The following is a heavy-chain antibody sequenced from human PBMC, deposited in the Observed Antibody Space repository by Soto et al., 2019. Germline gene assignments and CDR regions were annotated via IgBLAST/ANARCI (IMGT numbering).Heavy chain of an antibody. Sequence: SETLSLTCAVYGGSFSGYYWDWVRQPPGKGLEWIGSVYYSGSTYYNPSLESRVTISVDKSKNQFSLKLMSLSAADTAVYYCGRLEGLATISYYFDYWGQGALVTVSS. CDR3: GRLEGLATISYYFDY. D-gene: IGHD3-9*01. CDR2: VYYSGST. CDR1: GGSFSGYY. V-gene: IGHV4-39*01. J-gene: IGHJ4*02.